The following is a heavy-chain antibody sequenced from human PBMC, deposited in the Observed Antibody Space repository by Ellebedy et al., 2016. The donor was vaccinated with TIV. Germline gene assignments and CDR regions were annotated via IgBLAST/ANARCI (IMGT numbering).Heavy chain of an antibody. CDR3: ARKIGESWFDP. V-gene: IGHV4-30-4*01. D-gene: IGHD3-16*01. CDR1: GGSISSGDHY. CDR2: IYYSGSI. J-gene: IGHJ5*02. Sequence: MPSETLSLTCTVSGGSISSGDHYWSWIRQPPGKGLEWIGYIYYSGSIYHNPSLKSRVTISVDTSKNQFSLQLSSVTAADTAVYHCARKIGESWFDPWGQGTLVTVSS.